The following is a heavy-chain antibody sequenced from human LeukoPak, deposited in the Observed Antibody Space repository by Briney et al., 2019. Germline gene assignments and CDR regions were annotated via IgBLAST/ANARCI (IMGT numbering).Heavy chain of an antibody. Sequence: SETLSLTCTVSGGSISSSSYYWGWIRQPPGKGLEWIGSIYYSGSTYYNPSLKSRVTISVDTSKNQFSLKLSSVTAADTAVYYCARSPLLWFGEYEPYAFDIWGQGTMVTVSS. V-gene: IGHV4-39*07. D-gene: IGHD3-10*01. CDR1: GGSISSSSYY. CDR3: ARSPLLWFGEYEPYAFDI. J-gene: IGHJ3*02. CDR2: IYYSGST.